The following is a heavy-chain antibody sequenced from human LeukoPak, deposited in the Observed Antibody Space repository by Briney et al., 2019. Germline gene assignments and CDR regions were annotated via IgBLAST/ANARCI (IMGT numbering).Heavy chain of an antibody. D-gene: IGHD1-26*01. CDR1: GFTFSSYE. CDR3: AKGGSGSYPFDY. Sequence: GGSLRLSCAASGFTFSSYEMNWVHQAPGKGLEWVSGINWNGGSTGYADSVKGRFTTSRDNAKNSLYLQMNSLRAEDTAVYYCAKGGSGSYPFDYWGQGILVTVSS. CDR2: INWNGGST. J-gene: IGHJ4*02. V-gene: IGHV3-20*04.